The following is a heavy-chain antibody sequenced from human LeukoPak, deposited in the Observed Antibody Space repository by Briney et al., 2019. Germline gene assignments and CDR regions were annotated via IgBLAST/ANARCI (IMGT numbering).Heavy chain of an antibody. J-gene: IGHJ2*01. CDR1: GYSISSGYY. D-gene: IGHD5-24*01. CDR3: ARVEMATITGYFDL. CDR2: IYHSGST. V-gene: IGHV4-38-2*01. Sequence: SETLSLTCAVSGYSISSGYYWGWIRQPPGKGLEWIGSIYHSGSTYYNPSLKSRVTISVGTSKNQFSLKLSSVTAADTAVYYCARVEMATITGYFDLWGRGTLVTVSS.